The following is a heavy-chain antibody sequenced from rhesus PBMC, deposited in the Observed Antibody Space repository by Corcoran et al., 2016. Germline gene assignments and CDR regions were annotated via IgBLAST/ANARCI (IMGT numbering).Heavy chain of an antibody. V-gene: IGHV4-160*01. CDR1: GGSISSNY. CDR2: IYGSGGRT. CDR3: AREGGGSGYWYYFDY. D-gene: IGHD2-21*01. Sequence: QVQLQESGPGLVKPSETLSLTCAVSGGSISSNYWSWIRQAPGKGLGRIGRIYGSGGRTDYNPTLKSRVTISTDTSKNQFSLKLSSVTAADTAVYYCAREGGGSGYWYYFDYWGQGVLVTVSS. J-gene: IGHJ4*01.